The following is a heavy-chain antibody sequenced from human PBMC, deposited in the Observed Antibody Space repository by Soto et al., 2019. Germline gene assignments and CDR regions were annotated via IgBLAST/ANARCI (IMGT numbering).Heavy chain of an antibody. CDR1: GFTFSIYS. Sequence: LRLSCAASGFTFSIYSMNWVRQAPGKGLEWVSHISSTSSTKYYAGSVKGRFTISRDNAQNSLYLQMNSLRDEDTAVYFCARDQVAAPRLNYYGTDVWGQGTTVTVSS. J-gene: IGHJ6*02. CDR3: ARDQVAAPRLNYYGTDV. V-gene: IGHV3-48*02. D-gene: IGHD6-19*01. CDR2: ISSTSSTK.